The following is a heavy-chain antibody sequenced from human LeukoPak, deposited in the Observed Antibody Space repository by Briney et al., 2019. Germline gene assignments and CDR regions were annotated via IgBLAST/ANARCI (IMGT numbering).Heavy chain of an antibody. CDR3: ARQIWGSDRNYFDY. V-gene: IGHV4-39*01. Sequence: PSETLSLTCTVSGDSISSSSYYWGWIRQPPGKGLEWIGSVYHSGSTYHTPSLKSRVTISVDTSNNRFSLKLNSVTAADTAVYYCARQIWGSDRNYFDYWGQGTLVIVSS. CDR1: GDSISSSSYY. CDR2: VYHSGST. D-gene: IGHD3-16*02. J-gene: IGHJ4*02.